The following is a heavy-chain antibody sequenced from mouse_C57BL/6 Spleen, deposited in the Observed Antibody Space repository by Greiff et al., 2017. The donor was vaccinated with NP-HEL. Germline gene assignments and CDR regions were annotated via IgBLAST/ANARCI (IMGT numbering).Heavy chain of an antibody. CDR2: IDPENGDP. D-gene: IGHD1-1*01. Sequence: EVQLQQSGAELVRPGASVKLSCTASGFNIKDDYMHWVKQRPEQGLEWIGRIDPENGDPEYASKFQGKATITADTSSNTAYLQLSSLTSEDTAVYYCTPVVAKAMDYWGQGTSVTVSS. CDR3: TPVVAKAMDY. CDR1: GFNIKDDY. J-gene: IGHJ4*01. V-gene: IGHV14-4*01.